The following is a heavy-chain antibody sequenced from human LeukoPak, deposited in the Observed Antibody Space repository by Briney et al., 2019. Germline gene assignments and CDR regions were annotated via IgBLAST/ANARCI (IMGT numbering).Heavy chain of an antibody. CDR2: ISSSGSTI. Sequence: QPGGSLRLSCAASGFTFSSYDMNWVRQAPGKGLEWVSYISSSGSTIYYADSVKGRFTISRDNAKNSLYLQMNSLRAEDTAVYYCARGAILRYFDWLSPYYGMDVWGKGTTVTVSS. CDR1: GFTFSSYD. D-gene: IGHD3-9*01. J-gene: IGHJ6*04. CDR3: ARGAILRYFDWLSPYYGMDV. V-gene: IGHV3-48*03.